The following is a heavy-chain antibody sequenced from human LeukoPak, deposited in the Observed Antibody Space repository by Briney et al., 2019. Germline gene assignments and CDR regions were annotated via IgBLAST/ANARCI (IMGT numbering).Heavy chain of an antibody. CDR1: GFTVSSYY. CDR2: ISYDGSNK. Sequence: GGSLRLSCVASGFTVSSYYMSWVRQAPGKGLEWVAVISYDGSNKYYADSVKGRFTISRDNSKNTLFLQMNSLRAEDTAVYYCARETTVVTRYFDYWGQGTLVTVSS. V-gene: IGHV3-30*03. J-gene: IGHJ4*02. D-gene: IGHD4-23*01. CDR3: ARETTVVTRYFDY.